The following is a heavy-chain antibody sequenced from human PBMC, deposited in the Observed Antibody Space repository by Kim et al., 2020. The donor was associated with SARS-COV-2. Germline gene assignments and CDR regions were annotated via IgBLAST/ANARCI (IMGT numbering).Heavy chain of an antibody. CDR3: ARDRAGAFDI. CDR2: GST. Sequence: GSTYYNPSLQSRVTISVDTPKNQFSLKLSSVTAADTAVYYCARDRAGAFDIWGQGTMVTVSS. J-gene: IGHJ3*02. V-gene: IGHV4-31*02.